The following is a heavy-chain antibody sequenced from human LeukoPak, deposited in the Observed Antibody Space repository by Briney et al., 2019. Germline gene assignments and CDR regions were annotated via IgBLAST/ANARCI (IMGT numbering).Heavy chain of an antibody. CDR3: AREGDIVVVPAAMMDY. V-gene: IGHV1-18*01. CDR2: ISAYNGNT. CDR1: GYTFTSYG. Sequence: ASVKVSCKASGYTFTSYGISWVRQAPGQGLEWMGWISAYNGNTNYAQKLQGGVTMTTDTSTSTAYMELRSLRSDDTAVYYCAREGDIVVVPAAMMDYWGQGTLVTVSS. J-gene: IGHJ4*02. D-gene: IGHD2-2*01.